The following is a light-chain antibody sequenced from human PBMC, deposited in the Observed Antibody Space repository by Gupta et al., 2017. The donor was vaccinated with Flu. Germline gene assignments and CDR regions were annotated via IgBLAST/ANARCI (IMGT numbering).Light chain of an antibody. CDR2: GAS. V-gene: IGKV3-15*01. J-gene: IGKJ4*01. Sequence: DIVMTQSPGTLSVSPGERATLSCGASQSISSNLAWYQQKPGQPPRLLVYGASTRATGIPARFSAIGSGTEFALTINSLQSEDFALYYCQQYNDGPVTFGGGTTVDLK. CDR1: QSISSN. CDR3: QQYNDGPVT.